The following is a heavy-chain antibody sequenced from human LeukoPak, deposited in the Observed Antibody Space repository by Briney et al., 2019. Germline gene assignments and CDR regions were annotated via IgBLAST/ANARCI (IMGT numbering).Heavy chain of an antibody. D-gene: IGHD2-2*01. Sequence: PSETLSLTCTVSGGSISSYYWSWIRQPPGKGLEWIGYIYHSGSTNYNPSLKSRVTISVDTSKNQFSLKLSSVTAADTAVYYCARRSAANAFDYWGQGTLVTVSS. V-gene: IGHV4-59*08. CDR2: IYHSGST. CDR3: ARRSAANAFDY. J-gene: IGHJ4*02. CDR1: GGSISSYY.